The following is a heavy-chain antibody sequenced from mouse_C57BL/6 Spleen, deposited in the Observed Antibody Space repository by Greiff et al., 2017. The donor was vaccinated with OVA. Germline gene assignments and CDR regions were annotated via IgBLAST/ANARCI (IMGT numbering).Heavy chain of an antibody. J-gene: IGHJ4*01. CDR1: GYTFTSYW. Sequence: QVQLKQPGAELVRPGSSVKLSCKASGYTFTSYWMDWVKQRPGQGLEWIGNIYPSDSETHYNQKFKDKATLTVDKSSSTAYMQLSSLTSEDSAVYYCARSDPEAMDYWGQGTSVTVSS. CDR2: IYPSDSET. V-gene: IGHV1-61*01. CDR3: ARSDPEAMDY.